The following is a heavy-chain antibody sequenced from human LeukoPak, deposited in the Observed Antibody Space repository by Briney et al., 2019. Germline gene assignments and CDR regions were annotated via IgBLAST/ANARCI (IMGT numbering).Heavy chain of an antibody. D-gene: IGHD3-22*01. CDR3: ARSRSGFIDY. J-gene: IGHJ4*02. V-gene: IGHV6-1*01. CDR2: TYYRSKWYN. Sequence: SQTLSLTCAIFGDSVSGDSGAWNWIRQSPSRGLEWLGRTYYRSKWYNDYAVSVKSRITINPDTSKNQFSLQLSSVTPEDTAVYYCARSRSGFIDYWGQGTLVTVSS. CDR1: GDSVSGDSGA.